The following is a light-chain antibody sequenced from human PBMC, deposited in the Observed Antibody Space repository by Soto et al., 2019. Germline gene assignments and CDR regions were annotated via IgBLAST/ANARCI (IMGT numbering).Light chain of an antibody. CDR3: QQRSLGT. CDR1: QSVSNNY. Sequence: EIVLTQSPGTLSLSPGERATLSCRASQSVSNNYLAWYQQKPGQAPRLLIYDVSSRATGIPARFSGSGSGTDFTLTISGLEPEDVAVYYCQQRSLGTFGPGTKVDIK. J-gene: IGKJ3*01. V-gene: IGKV3D-20*02. CDR2: DVS.